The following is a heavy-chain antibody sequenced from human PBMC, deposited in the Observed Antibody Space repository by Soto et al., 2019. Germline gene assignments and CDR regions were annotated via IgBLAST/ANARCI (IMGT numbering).Heavy chain of an antibody. J-gene: IGHJ3*02. V-gene: IGHV4-59*01. CDR3: ARALILTGYYIHDAFDI. Sequence: SETLSLTCSVSGASISSNYWSWIRQPPGKGLEWIGNVYYTGSPNYNPSLKSRVTISVDTSKNQFSLKLSSVTAADTAVYYCARALILTGYYIHDAFDIWGQGTMVTVSS. CDR1: GASISSNY. D-gene: IGHD3-9*01. CDR2: VYYTGSP.